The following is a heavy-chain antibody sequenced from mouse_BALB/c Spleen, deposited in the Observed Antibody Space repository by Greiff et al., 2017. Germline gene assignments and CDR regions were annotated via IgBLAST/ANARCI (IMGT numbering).Heavy chain of an antibody. J-gene: IGHJ3*01. CDR2: ISYSGST. Sequence: EVMLVESGPGLVKPSQSLSLTCTVTGYSITSDYAWNWIRQFPGNKLEWMGYISYSGSTSYNPSLKSRISITRDTSKNQFFLQLNSVTTEDTATYYCAALWSFAYWGQGTLVTVSA. CDR1: GYSITSDYA. CDR3: AALWSFAY. D-gene: IGHD1-1*02. V-gene: IGHV3-2*02.